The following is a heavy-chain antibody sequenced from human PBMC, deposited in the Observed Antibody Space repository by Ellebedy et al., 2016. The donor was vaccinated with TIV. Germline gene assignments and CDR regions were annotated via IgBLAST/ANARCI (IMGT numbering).Heavy chain of an antibody. Sequence: SETLSLTXTVSGGSISSYYWSWIRQPPGKGLEWIGYIYYSGSTNYNPSLKSRVTISVDTSKNQFSLKLSSVTAADTAVYYCARLAVAEPLDYWGQGTLVTVSS. CDR2: IYYSGST. J-gene: IGHJ4*02. CDR1: GGSISSYY. V-gene: IGHV4-59*12. D-gene: IGHD6-19*01. CDR3: ARLAVAEPLDY.